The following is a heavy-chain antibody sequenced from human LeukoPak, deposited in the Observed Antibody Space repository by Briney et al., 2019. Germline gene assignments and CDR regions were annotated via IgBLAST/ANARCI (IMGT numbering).Heavy chain of an antibody. CDR2: ISPISGGA. CDR3: ARDCSSTTCYAGLGY. Sequence: ASVTVSFKSSGYTFTFYSMHWVRQPPAQGLERMGWISPISGGANYAQKFQGRVTMTRDTSISTAYMELSSLIPDDTAMYYCARDCSSTTCYAGLGYWGQGTPVTVSS. D-gene: IGHD2-2*01. V-gene: IGHV1-2*02. J-gene: IGHJ4*02. CDR1: GYTFTFYS.